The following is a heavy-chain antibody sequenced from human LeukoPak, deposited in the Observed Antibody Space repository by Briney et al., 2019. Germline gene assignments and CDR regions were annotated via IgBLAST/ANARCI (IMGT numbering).Heavy chain of an antibody. D-gene: IGHD3-22*01. CDR1: GGTFSSYA. CDR2: IIPIFGTA. CDR3: ARGPRDYYDSSGYSFDP. V-gene: IGHV1-69*13. Sequence: SVKVSCKASGGTFSSYAISWVRQAPGQGLEWMGGIIPIFGTANYAQKFQGRVTITADESTSTAYMELSSLRSEDTVVYYCARGPRDYYDSSGYSFDPWGQGTLVTVSS. J-gene: IGHJ5*02.